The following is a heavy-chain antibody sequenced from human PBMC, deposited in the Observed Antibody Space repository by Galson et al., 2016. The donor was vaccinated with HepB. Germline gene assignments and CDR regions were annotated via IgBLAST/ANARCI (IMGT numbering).Heavy chain of an antibody. CDR3: VKGGVIYGIVISAYFDS. D-gene: IGHD2/OR15-2a*01. V-gene: IGHV3-9*01. CDR2: INGNSNSI. Sequence: SLRLSCAASGFKFDDFVMNWVRQVPGKAPEWVAGINGNSNSIRDVDSVQGRFIVSRDNDKKHVYLEMKSLTVEDTARYHCVKGGVIYGIVISAYFDSWGRGTWVTVSS. J-gene: IGHJ4*02. CDR1: GFKFDDFV.